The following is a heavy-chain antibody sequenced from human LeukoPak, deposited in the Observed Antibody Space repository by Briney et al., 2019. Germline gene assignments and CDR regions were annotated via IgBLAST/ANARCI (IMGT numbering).Heavy chain of an antibody. J-gene: IGHJ5*02. CDR2: IYYSGST. V-gene: IGHV4-31*03. Sequence: PSQTLSLTCTASGGSTSSGGYYGSWIRQHPGKGLEWIGYIYYSGSTYYNPSLKSRVTISVDTSKNQFSLKLSSVTAADTAVYYCASCYQLLDYHWFDPSSQGTLVTVSS. D-gene: IGHD2-2*01. CDR3: ASCYQLLDYHWFDP. CDR1: GGSTSSGGYY.